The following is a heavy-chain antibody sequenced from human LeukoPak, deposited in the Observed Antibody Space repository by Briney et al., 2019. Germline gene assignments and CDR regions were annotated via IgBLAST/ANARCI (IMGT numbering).Heavy chain of an antibody. Sequence: PSETLSLTCTVSGGSISSSSYYWGWIRQPPGKGLEWIGGIYYSGSTYYNPSLKSRVTISVDTSKNQFSLKLSSLTAADTALYYCARGINAYYYMDVWGKGTTVTVSS. J-gene: IGHJ6*03. CDR3: ARGINAYYYMDV. CDR2: IYYSGST. CDR1: GGSISSSSYY. D-gene: IGHD3-3*02. V-gene: IGHV4-39*07.